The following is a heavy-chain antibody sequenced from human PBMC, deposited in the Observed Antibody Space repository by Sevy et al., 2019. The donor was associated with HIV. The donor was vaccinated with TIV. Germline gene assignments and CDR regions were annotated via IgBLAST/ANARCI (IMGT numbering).Heavy chain of an antibody. CDR3: ARDHCTDRACFRSGYFDY. CDR1: GFTFADHA. V-gene: IGHV3-30*04. J-gene: IGHJ4*02. CDR2: ISFDGRNK. Sequence: GGSLRLSCAASGFTFADHAFHWVRQAPGKGLEWVAIISFDGRNKRVAESVKGRFTISRDDSKSTVYLQMTSLRPEDAAVYYCARDHCTDRACFRSGYFDYWGQGTLVTVSS. D-gene: IGHD2-8*01.